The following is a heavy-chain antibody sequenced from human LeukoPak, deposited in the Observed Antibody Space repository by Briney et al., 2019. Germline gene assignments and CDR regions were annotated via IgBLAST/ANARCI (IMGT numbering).Heavy chain of an antibody. J-gene: IGHJ4*02. D-gene: IGHD6-13*01. CDR2: ISRTGNSI. CDR3: ARGPYSSNWYVDY. CDR1: GFTLSSYE. V-gene: IGHV3-48*03. Sequence: PRGSLRLSCAASGFTLSSYEMNWVRLAPGKGLEWISYISRTGNSIYYADSVKGRFTISRDSAKNSLYLQMNSLRAEDTAVYYCARGPYSSNWYVDYWGQGTLVTVA.